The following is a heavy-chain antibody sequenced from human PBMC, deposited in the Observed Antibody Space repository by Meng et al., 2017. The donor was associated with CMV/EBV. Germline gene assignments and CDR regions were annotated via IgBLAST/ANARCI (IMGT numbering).Heavy chain of an antibody. J-gene: IGHJ4*02. V-gene: IGHV4-34*01. CDR1: GGSFSGYY. CDR2: INHSGST. CDR3: ARPKGGSLLRAPFDY. D-gene: IGHD2-15*01. Sequence: QVQLQQWGAGLLKPSETLSLPCAVYGGSFSGYYWSWIRQPPWKGLEWIGEINHSGSTNYNPSLKSRVTISVDTSKNQFSLKLSSVTAADTAVYYCARPKGGSLLRAPFDYWGQGTLVTVSS.